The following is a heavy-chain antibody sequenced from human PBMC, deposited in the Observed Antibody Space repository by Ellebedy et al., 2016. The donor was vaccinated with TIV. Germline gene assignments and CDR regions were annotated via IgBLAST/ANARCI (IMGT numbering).Heavy chain of an antibody. CDR2: VYYSGST. Sequence: MPSETLSLTCTVSGGSISSYYWSWIRQPPGKGLEWIGYVYYSGSTKYNPSLKSRVTISVDTSKNQFSLKLSSVTTADTAVYYCASKDHGYWYFDLWGRGTLVTVSS. J-gene: IGHJ2*01. V-gene: IGHV4-59*01. CDR1: GGSISSYY. D-gene: IGHD1-14*01. CDR3: ASKDHGYWYFDL.